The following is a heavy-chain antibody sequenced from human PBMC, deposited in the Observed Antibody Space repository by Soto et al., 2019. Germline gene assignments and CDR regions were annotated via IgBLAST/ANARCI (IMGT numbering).Heavy chain of an antibody. D-gene: IGHD6-19*01. CDR1: GFTFTNYA. J-gene: IGHJ5*02. V-gene: IGHV3-23*01. Sequence: GGSLSLSCAASGFTFTNYAMTWVRQAPGKGLEWVSAISGSGDTTQYADSVKGRFTISRDSSKNTLYLQMNSLRAEDTALYYCWKGQLSNGWYWLAPWDQGTLVTVST. CDR2: ISGSGDTT. CDR3: WKGQLSNGWYWLAP.